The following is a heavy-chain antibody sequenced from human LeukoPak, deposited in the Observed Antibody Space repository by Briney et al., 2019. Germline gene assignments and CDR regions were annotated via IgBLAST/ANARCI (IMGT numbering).Heavy chain of an antibody. CDR3: ARDTLSSRGHYYYYYMDV. Sequence: GGSLRLSCAASGFTFSSYSMNWVRQAPGKALEWVSSISSSSSYIYYADSVKGRFTISRDNAKNSLYLQINSLRAEDTAVYYCARDTLSSRGHYYYYYMDVWGKGTTVTVSS. CDR1: GFTFSSYS. V-gene: IGHV3-21*01. D-gene: IGHD3-10*01. J-gene: IGHJ6*03. CDR2: ISSSSSYI.